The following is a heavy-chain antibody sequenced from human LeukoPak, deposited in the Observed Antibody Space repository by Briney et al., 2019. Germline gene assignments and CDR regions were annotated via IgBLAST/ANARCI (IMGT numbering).Heavy chain of an antibody. CDR2: IYYSGST. D-gene: IGHD4-17*01. Sequence: PSETLSLTCTVSGGSISSGGYSWSWIRQPPGKGLEWIGYIYYSGSTYYNPSLKSRVTISVDTSKNQFSLKLSSVTAADTAVYYCARGSGVTVTTPGAFDIWGQGTMVTVSS. CDR1: GGSISSGGYS. CDR3: ARGSGVTVTTPGAFDI. V-gene: IGHV4-30-4*07. J-gene: IGHJ3*02.